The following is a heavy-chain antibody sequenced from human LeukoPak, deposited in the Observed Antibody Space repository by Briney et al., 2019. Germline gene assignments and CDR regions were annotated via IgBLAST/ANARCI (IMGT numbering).Heavy chain of an antibody. CDR3: ARESVGAFDY. Sequence: ASVKVSCKASGYTFTSYGISWGRQAPGQRLEWMVWISAYNGNTNYAQKLQGRVTMTTDTSTSTAYMELRSLSSDDTAVYYCARESVGAFDYWGQGTLVTVSS. CDR2: ISAYNGNT. D-gene: IGHD1-26*01. CDR1: GYTFTSYG. J-gene: IGHJ4*02. V-gene: IGHV1-18*01.